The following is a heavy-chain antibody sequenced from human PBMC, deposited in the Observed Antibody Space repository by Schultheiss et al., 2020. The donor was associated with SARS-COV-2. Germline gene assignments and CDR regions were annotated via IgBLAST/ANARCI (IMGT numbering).Heavy chain of an antibody. V-gene: IGHV3-23*01. CDR1: GGSISSSSYY. CDR2: ISGSGDNS. Sequence: GGSLRLSCTVSGGSISSSSYYWGWIRQPPGKGLEWVSAISGSGDNSYYAESVKGRFTISRDNSKNTLYLQMNSLRVDDTAVYYCAKSPFGADSRFDPWGQGTLVTVSS. CDR3: AKSPFGADSRFDP. J-gene: IGHJ5*02. D-gene: IGHD3-10*01.